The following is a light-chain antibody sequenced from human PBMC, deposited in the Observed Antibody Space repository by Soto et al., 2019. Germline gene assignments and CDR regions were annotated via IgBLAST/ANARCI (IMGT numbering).Light chain of an antibody. CDR2: AAS. CDR3: QQTYSIPTWT. J-gene: IGKJ1*01. CDR1: QSITTY. V-gene: IGKV1-39*01. Sequence: DIWTTPAPSSLSASVGDRVTITCRTSQSITTYLNWYQQKPGKAPKLLIYAASSLQSGVPSRFSGSGSGTDFTLTITSLKPEDLATYYGQQTYSIPTWTVGQGTKGDIK.